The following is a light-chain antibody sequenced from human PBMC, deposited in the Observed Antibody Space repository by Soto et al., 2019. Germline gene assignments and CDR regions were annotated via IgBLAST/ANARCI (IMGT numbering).Light chain of an antibody. Sequence: QSALTQPPSVSGSPGQSITISCTGTSSDVGIYNYVSWYQQHPGKAPKLMISEVSKRPSGVSNRFSGSKSGSTASLAISGLQAEDAADYCCSSFTTRSIWVFGGGTKVTVL. J-gene: IGLJ3*02. V-gene: IGLV2-14*01. CDR2: EVS. CDR1: SSDVGIYNY. CDR3: SSFTTRSIWV.